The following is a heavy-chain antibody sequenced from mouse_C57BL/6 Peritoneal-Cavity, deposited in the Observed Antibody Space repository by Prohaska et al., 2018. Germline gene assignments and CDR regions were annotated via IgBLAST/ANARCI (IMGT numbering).Heavy chain of an antibody. D-gene: IGHD2-4*01. CDR1: GYTFTDYY. Sequence: KPGASVKMSCKASGYTFTDYYMNWVKQSHGKSLEWIGVINPYNGGTSYNQKFKGKATLTVDKSSSTAYMELNSLTSEDSAVYYCARGADYEGWYYAMDYWGQGTSVTVSS. CDR3: ARGADYEGWYYAMDY. J-gene: IGHJ4*01. V-gene: IGHV1-19*01. CDR2: INPYNGGT.